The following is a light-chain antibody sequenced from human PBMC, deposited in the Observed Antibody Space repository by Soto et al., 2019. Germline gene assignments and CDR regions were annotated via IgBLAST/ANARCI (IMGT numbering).Light chain of an antibody. Sequence: QSALTQPASVSGSPGQSITISCTGTSGDVGAYNYVTWYQQHPGKAPKLMIYDVSNRPSGVSNRFSGSKSGNTASLTISGLQAEDEADYYCSSYTTSNTHVFGTGTKVTVL. CDR1: SGDVGAYNY. V-gene: IGLV2-14*03. CDR3: SSYTTSNTHV. J-gene: IGLJ1*01. CDR2: DVS.